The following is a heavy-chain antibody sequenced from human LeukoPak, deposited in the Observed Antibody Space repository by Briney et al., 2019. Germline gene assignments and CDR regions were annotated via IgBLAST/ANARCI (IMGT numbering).Heavy chain of an antibody. D-gene: IGHD4-11*01. CDR1: GGSFSAYY. J-gene: IGHJ4*02. CDR3: TRGPYSNLGRFDY. V-gene: IGHV4-34*01. CDR2: INHSGST. Sequence: SETLSLTCAVYGGSFSAYYWSWIRQPPGKGLEWIGEINHSGSTNDNPSLKSRVTISVDTSKNQFSLKLSSVIAADTAVYYCTRGPYSNLGRFDYWGQGTLVTVSS.